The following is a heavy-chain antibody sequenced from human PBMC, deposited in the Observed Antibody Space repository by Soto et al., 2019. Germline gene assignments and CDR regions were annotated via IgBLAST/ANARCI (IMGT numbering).Heavy chain of an antibody. V-gene: IGHV4-4*02. CDR1: GGSISSSNW. CDR3: ARGCMWELLELAYYYYGMDV. CDR2: IYHSGST. Sequence: QVQLQESGPGLVKPSGTLSLTCAVSGGSISSSNWWSWVRQPPGKGLEWIGEIYHSGSTNYNPSLKSRVTISVDKSKNQFSLKLSSVTAADTAVYYCARGCMWELLELAYYYYGMDVWGQGTTVTVSS. D-gene: IGHD1-26*01. J-gene: IGHJ6*02.